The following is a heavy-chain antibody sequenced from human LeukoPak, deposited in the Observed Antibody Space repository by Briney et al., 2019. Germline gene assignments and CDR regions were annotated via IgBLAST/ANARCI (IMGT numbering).Heavy chain of an antibody. D-gene: IGHD5-12*01. CDR2: ISVYNGNT. CDR3: ASTRGYGGYDIDY. CDR1: GYTFTSPD. V-gene: IGHV1-18*01. Sequence: ASVKVSWKGSGYTFTSPDFPLVRPAPGQGPEWMGWISVYNGNTNYAQKFQGRVTMTTDTSTSTVYMELRSLRSDDTAVYYCASTRGYGGYDIDYWGQGTLVTVSS. J-gene: IGHJ4*02.